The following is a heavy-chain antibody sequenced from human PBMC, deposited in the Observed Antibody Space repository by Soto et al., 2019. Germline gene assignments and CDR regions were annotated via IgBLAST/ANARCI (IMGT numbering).Heavy chain of an antibody. V-gene: IGHV1-69*01. Sequence: SVKVSCKSSGGTFSSHSINWVRQAPGQGLEWRGGIIPIFGPANFAKNFQGRVTITADESTTTAYMELSSLTSEDTAVYYCATGSFTSTGGRIGYHYNAMDVWGQGTTVTVSS. CDR2: IIPIFGPA. CDR3: ATGSFTSTGGRIGYHYNAMDV. D-gene: IGHD2-2*01. CDR1: GGTFSSHS. J-gene: IGHJ6*02.